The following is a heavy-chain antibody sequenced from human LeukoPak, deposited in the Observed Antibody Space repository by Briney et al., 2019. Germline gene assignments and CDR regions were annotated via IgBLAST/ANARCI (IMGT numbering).Heavy chain of an antibody. D-gene: IGHD5-18*01. V-gene: IGHV3-21*01. CDR1: GFTFSNYN. Sequence: PGGSLRLSCAASGFTFSNYNMNWVRQAPGKGLEWVPSISYSSSYIYYADSVKGRFTISRDNAKNSLYLQMNSLRAEDTAVYYCARYSYGYGYYWGQGTLVTVSS. CDR3: ARYSYGYGYY. J-gene: IGHJ4*02. CDR2: ISYSSSYI.